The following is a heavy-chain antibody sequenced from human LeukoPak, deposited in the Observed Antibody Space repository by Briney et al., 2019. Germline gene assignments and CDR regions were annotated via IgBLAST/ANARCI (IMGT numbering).Heavy chain of an antibody. Sequence: GGSLRLSCAASGFSNYSMNWVRQAPGKGLEWVSSISRSNSYIYYADSVKGRFTISRDNAKNSLSLQMNSLRAEDTAVYYCVKDSGWFAPWGQGTLVTVSS. CDR1: GFSNYS. CDR2: ISRSNSYI. J-gene: IGHJ5*02. CDR3: VKDSGWFAP. V-gene: IGHV3-21*01.